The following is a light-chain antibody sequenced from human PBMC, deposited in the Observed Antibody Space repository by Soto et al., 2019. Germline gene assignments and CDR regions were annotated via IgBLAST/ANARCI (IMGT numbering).Light chain of an antibody. V-gene: IGKV1-5*03. CDR3: QQYNGYRLA. Sequence: DIQMTQSPSTLSASVGDRVTITCRASQNIRSRLAWFQQKPGKAPKLLIYKASTLESGVPSRFSGSGSGTEFTLTISSLQADDFAIYYCQQYNGYRLAFGGGTKVDIK. CDR2: KAS. CDR1: QNIRSR. J-gene: IGKJ4*01.